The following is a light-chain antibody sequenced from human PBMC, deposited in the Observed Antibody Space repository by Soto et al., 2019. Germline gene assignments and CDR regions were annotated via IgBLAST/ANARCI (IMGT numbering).Light chain of an antibody. CDR2: DAS. Sequence: EIVLTQSPATLSLSPGERATLSCRASQSVSSYLAWYQQKPGQAPRLLIYDASGRATGIPARFSGSGSGTDFTLTISSLEQEDFAVYYCQQHNNWRSTFGQGTRLEIK. J-gene: IGKJ5*01. CDR1: QSVSSY. V-gene: IGKV3-11*01. CDR3: QQHNNWRST.